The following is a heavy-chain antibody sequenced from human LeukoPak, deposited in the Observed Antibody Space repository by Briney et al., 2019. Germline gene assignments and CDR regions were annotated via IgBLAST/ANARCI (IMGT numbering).Heavy chain of an antibody. D-gene: IGHD2-15*01. J-gene: IGHJ3*02. V-gene: IGHV3-23*01. CDR1: GFTFSSYA. Sequence: PGGSLRLSCAASGFTFSSYAMSGVRQATGKGVEWVSATSGSGGSTYYADSVKGRFTISRDNSKITLYLQMNSLRAEDTAVYYCAKSPNYCSGGSCYWNAFDIWGQGTMVTVSS. CDR3: AKSPNYCSGGSCYWNAFDI. CDR2: TSGSGGST.